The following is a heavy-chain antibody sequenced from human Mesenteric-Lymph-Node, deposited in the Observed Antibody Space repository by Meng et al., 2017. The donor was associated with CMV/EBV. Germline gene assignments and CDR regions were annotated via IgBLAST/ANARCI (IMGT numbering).Heavy chain of an antibody. Sequence: SETLSLTCTVSGGSVSSGSYYWSWIRQPPGKGLEWIGSISHRRSTHYNPSLKSRVTISVVTSKNQFSLRLSSVTAADTAVYYCARELSGSYYNFWGQGTLVTVSS. CDR1: GGSVSSGSYY. D-gene: IGHD1-26*01. CDR3: ARELSGSYYNF. V-gene: IGHV4-61*01. CDR2: ISHRRST. J-gene: IGHJ4*02.